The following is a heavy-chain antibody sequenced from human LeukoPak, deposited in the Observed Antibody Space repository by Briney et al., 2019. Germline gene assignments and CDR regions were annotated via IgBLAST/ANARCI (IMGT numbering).Heavy chain of an antibody. D-gene: IGHD2-21*02. Sequence: GGSLRLSCAASGFTFSSYGMHWVRQAPGKGLEWVAVIWYDGSNKYYADSVKGRFTISRDNSKNTLYLQMNSLRAEDTAVYYCARVVTKDVSAFDIWGQGTMVTVSS. CDR2: IWYDGSNK. CDR1: GFTFSSYG. CDR3: ARVVTKDVSAFDI. V-gene: IGHV3-33*01. J-gene: IGHJ3*02.